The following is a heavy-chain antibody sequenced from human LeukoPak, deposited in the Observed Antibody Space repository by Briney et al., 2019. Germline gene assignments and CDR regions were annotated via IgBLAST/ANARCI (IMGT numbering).Heavy chain of an antibody. J-gene: IGHJ5*02. CDR2: IYYSGST. CDR3: ARDETHFYGSGSSSWFDP. V-gene: IGHV4-39*07. CDR1: GGSISSSSYY. D-gene: IGHD3-10*01. Sequence: KPSETLSLTCTVSGGSISSSSYYWGWIRQPPGKGLEWIGSIYYSGSTYYNPSLKSRVTTSVDTSKNQFSLKLSSVTAADTAVYYCARDETHFYGSGSSSWFDPWGQGILVTVSS.